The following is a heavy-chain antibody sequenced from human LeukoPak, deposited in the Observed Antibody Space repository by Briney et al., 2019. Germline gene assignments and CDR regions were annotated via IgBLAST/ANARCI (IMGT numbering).Heavy chain of an antibody. V-gene: IGHV3-23*01. D-gene: IGHD3-3*01. J-gene: IGHJ4*02. CDR3: AKGYDFWSGGLDY. Sequence: GGSLRLSCAASAFTFSGYAMNWVRQAPGKGLEWVSRISGNGGSTFYADSVKGRFTISRDNSKNTLYMQMNSLRAEDTAVYYCAKGYDFWSGGLDYWGQGTLVSVSS. CDR2: ISGNGGST. CDR1: AFTFSGYA.